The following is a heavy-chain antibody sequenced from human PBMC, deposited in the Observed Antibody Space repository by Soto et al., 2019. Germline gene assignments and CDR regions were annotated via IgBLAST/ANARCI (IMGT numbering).Heavy chain of an antibody. Sequence: PSDTLSLTCAVSGDSIKTETWWSWLRQLPGTGLEWIGEIKHTGDANANPALRSRVSMSVDRTKNQFFLNLRSVSAADTAVYYCARGGGSPYHNHEFDFWGQGTLVTVSS. CDR3: ARGGGSPYHNHEFDF. D-gene: IGHD6-13*01. J-gene: IGHJ4*02. CDR1: GDSIKTETW. V-gene: IGHV4-4*02. CDR2: IKHTGDA.